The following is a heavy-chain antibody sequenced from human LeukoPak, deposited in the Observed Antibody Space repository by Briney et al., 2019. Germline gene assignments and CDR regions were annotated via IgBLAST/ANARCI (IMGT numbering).Heavy chain of an antibody. CDR2: MNPNSGNT. D-gene: IGHD6-19*01. J-gene: IGHJ4*02. V-gene: IGHV1-8*02. CDR1: GYTSTGYY. Sequence: GASVKVSCKASGYTSTGYYMHWVRQAPGQGLEWMGWMNPNSGNTGYAQKFQGRVTMTRNTSISTAYMELSSLRSEDTAVYYCARDRAVPGDYWGQGTLVTVSS. CDR3: ARDRAVPGDY.